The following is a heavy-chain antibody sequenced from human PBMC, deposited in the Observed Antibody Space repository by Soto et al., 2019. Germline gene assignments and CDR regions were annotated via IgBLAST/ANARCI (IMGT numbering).Heavy chain of an antibody. D-gene: IGHD2-2*01. CDR2: ISLYSDGT. V-gene: IGHV1-18*01. CDR1: GYTFSNYG. Sequence: QVQLVQSGGEVKRPGASVKVSCKTSGYTFSNYGITWVRQAPGQPLEWLGWISLYSDGTNYAQKFQGRVSMTTDTSTTTAYMQLRSLRSDDTAVYYWARVVPGAEAWFGPWGQGTLGTVSS. CDR3: ARVVPGAEAWFGP. J-gene: IGHJ5*02.